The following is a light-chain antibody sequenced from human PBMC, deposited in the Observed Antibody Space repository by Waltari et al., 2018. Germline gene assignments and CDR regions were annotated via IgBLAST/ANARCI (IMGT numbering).Light chain of an antibody. Sequence: DRVITQSPVSLAASLGERATINSTPRHSVLYSSHKKNYLAWYQQKPGQPPKLLIYWASTRASGVPDRFSGSGSGTDFTLTINSLQAEDVAVYYCQQYYNTPFTFAPGTKVEFK. CDR1: HSVLYSSHKKNY. CDR3: QQYYNTPFT. CDR2: WAS. J-gene: IGKJ3*01. V-gene: IGKV4-1*01.